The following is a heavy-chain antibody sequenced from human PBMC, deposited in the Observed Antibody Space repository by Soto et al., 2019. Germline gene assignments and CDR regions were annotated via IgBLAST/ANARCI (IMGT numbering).Heavy chain of an antibody. V-gene: IGHV3-53*01. D-gene: IGHD2-2*01. CDR3: VSSTPSRVFDY. J-gene: IGHJ4*01. Sequence: GGSLRRSCLVSGFTVNTNYKYWVRQAPGRGLEWVSAMYSGGDIHYADSVKGRFTISRDTSENTLYLRMDKLRVADPAVYFCVSSTPSRVFDYWGQGTLVTVAS. CDR1: GFTVNTNY. CDR2: MYSGGDI.